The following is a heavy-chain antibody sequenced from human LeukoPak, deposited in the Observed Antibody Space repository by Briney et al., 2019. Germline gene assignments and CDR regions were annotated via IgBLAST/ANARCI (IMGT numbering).Heavy chain of an antibody. V-gene: IGHV3-21*01. J-gene: IGHJ6*03. CDR2: ISSSSSYI. Sequence: GGSLRLSCAASGFTFSSYSMNWVRQAPGKGLEWVSSISSSSSYIYYADSVKGRFTISRDNAKNSLYLQMNSLRAEDTAVYYCARGYGDYDVWSNYYYMDVWGKGTTVTISS. CDR1: GFTFSSYS. CDR3: ARGYGDYDVWSNYYYMDV. D-gene: IGHD4-17*01.